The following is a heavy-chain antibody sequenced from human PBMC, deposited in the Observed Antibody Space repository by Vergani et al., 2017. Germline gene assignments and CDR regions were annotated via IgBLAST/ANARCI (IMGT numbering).Heavy chain of an antibody. CDR2: ISSSSSYI. D-gene: IGHD3-10*01. CDR1: GFTFSSYS. V-gene: IGHV3-21*01. CDR3: ARDSSYGSGRYTRRTFYYCYMDV. Sequence: EVQLVESGGGLVKPGGSLRLSCAASGFTFSSYSMNWVRQAPGKGLEWVSSISSSSSYIYYADSVKGRFTISRDNAKNSLYLQMNSLRAEDTAVYYCARDSSYGSGRYTRRTFYYCYMDVWGKGTTVTVSS. J-gene: IGHJ6*03.